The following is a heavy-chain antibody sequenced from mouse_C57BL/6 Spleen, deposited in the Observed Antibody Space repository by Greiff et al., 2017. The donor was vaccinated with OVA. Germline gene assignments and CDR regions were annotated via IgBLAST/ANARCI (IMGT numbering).Heavy chain of an antibody. CDR1: GYTFTSYW. Sequence: QVQLQQPGAELVMPGASVKLSCKASGYTFTSYWMHWVKQRPGQGLEWIGEIDPSDSYTNYNQKFKGKSTLTVDKSSSTAYMQLSSLTSEDSAVYYCARWAGYYYAMDYWGQGTSVTVSS. J-gene: IGHJ4*01. CDR3: ARWAGYYYAMDY. D-gene: IGHD3-3*01. CDR2: IDPSDSYT. V-gene: IGHV1-69*01.